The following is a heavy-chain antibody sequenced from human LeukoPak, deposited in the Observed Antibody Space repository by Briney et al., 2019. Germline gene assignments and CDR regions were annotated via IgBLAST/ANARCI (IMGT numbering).Heavy chain of an antibody. CDR2: ISGSGGRT. CDR1: GFTFSSYS. Sequence: GGSLRLSCAASGFTFSSYSMNWVRQAPGKGLEWVSAISGSGGRTYYADSVKGRFTISRDNSKNTLYLQMNSLRAEDTAVYYCAKRRYNSSPLGWFDPWGQGTLVTVSS. CDR3: AKRRYNSSPLGWFDP. J-gene: IGHJ5*02. D-gene: IGHD6-13*01. V-gene: IGHV3-23*01.